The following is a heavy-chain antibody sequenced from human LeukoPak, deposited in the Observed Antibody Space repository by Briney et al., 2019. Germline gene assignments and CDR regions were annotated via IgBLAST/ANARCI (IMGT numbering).Heavy chain of an antibody. D-gene: IGHD6-19*01. CDR2: IYSGGST. V-gene: IGHV3-53*01. J-gene: IGHJ4*02. Sequence: GGSLRLSCAASGFTVSSNYMSWVRQAPGKGLEWVSVIYSGGSTYCADSVKGRFTISRDNSKNTLYLQMNSLRAEDTAVYYCARAQWLVASFDYWGQGTLVTVSS. CDR3: ARAQWLVASFDY. CDR1: GFTVSSNY.